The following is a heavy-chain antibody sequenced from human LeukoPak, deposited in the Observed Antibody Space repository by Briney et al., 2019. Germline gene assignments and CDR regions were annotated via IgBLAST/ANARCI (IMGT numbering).Heavy chain of an antibody. V-gene: IGHV4-39*01. D-gene: IGHD6-19*01. Sequence: PSETLSLTCTVSGGSIRSSSYYSGWIRQPPGKGLEWLGRIYYIGSTYYNAYLKSRGTISVDTSKNQFSLKLNSVTAADTAVYFCARQVVAVAGTGYFDYWGQGTLVTVSS. CDR3: ARQVVAVAGTGYFDY. CDR2: IYYIGST. CDR1: GGSIRSSSYY. J-gene: IGHJ4*02.